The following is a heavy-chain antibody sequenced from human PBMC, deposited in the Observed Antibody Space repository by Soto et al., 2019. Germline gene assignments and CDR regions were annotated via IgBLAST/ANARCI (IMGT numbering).Heavy chain of an antibody. D-gene: IGHD3-10*02. Sequence: PSETLSLTCTASGDSIRGDYWSWIRQPPGKRLEWIAYISYSGTTNYNPSLKSRVTISLDTSNNQLSLKMTSVTAADTAMYYCAKGFNYYGRGTLKRDSWGRGTLVTVS. CDR1: GDSIRGDY. V-gene: IGHV4-59*01. CDR3: AKGFNYYGRGTLKRDS. CDR2: ISYSGTT. J-gene: IGHJ5*02.